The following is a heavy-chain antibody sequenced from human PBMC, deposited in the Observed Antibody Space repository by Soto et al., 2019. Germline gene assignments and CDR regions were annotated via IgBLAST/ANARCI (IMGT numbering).Heavy chain of an antibody. Sequence: EVQLLESGGGLVQPGGSLRLSCAASGFTFNSYGMTWVRQAPGKGLEWVSGVSDGGDRTYYADSVKGRFTISKDNSRNMLYLQMNSLRVEDTAIYDCAKASKETSHYYGMDVWGQGTTVTVSS. CDR1: GFTFNSYG. CDR2: VSDGGDRT. V-gene: IGHV3-23*01. CDR3: AKASKETSHYYGMDV. J-gene: IGHJ6*02.